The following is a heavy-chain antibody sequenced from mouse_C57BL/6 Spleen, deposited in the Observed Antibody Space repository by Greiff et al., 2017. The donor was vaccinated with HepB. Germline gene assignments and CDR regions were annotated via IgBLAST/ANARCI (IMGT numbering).Heavy chain of an antibody. D-gene: IGHD1-1*01. CDR2: ISDGGSYT. V-gene: IGHV5-4*01. CDR3: ARHGSSSYYFDY. J-gene: IGHJ2*01. Sequence: EVQGVESGGGLVKPGGSLKLSCAASGFTFSSDAMSWVRQTPEKRLEWVATISDGGSYTYYPDNVKGRFTISRDNAKNNLYLQMSHLKSEDTAMYYCARHGSSSYYFDYWGQGTTLTVSS. CDR1: GFTFSSDA.